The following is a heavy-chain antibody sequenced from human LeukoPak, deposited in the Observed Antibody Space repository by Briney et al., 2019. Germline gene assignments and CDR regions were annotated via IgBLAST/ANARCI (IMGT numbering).Heavy chain of an antibody. Sequence: GGSLRLSCAASGFTVSSNYMSWVRQAPGKGLEWVSVIYSGGSTYYADSVKGRFTISRDNSKNTLYLQMNSLRAEDTAVYYCARDTEWFGELAPYYYGMDVWGQGTTVTVSS. V-gene: IGHV3-53*01. CDR3: ARDTEWFGELAPYYYGMDV. D-gene: IGHD3-10*01. J-gene: IGHJ6*02. CDR2: IYSGGST. CDR1: GFTVSSNY.